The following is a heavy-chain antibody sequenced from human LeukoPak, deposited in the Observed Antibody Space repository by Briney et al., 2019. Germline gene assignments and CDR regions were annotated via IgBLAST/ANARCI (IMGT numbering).Heavy chain of an antibody. CDR3: ARAPPCIDCSSTSCYLEPAPLAPGPCHQDAFDI. V-gene: IGHV3-73*01. Sequence: TGGSLRLSCAASGFTFSGSAMHWVRQASGKGLEWVGRIRSKANSYATAYAASVKGRFTISRDDSKNTAYLQMNSLKTEDTAVYYCARAPPCIDCSSTSCYLEPAPLAPGPCHQDAFDIWGQGTMVTVSS. CDR2: IRSKANSYAT. D-gene: IGHD2-2*01. CDR1: GFTFSGSA. J-gene: IGHJ3*02.